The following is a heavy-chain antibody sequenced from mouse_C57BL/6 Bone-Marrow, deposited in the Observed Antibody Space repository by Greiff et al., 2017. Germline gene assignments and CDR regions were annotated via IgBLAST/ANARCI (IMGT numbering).Heavy chain of an antibody. CDR2: IHPNSGST. J-gene: IGHJ2*01. CDR3: AREKGWAYYFDY. Sequence: VQLQQPGAELVKPGASVKLSCKASGYTFTSYWMHWVKQRPGQGLEWIGMIHPNSGSTNYNEKFKSKATLTVDKSSSTAYMQLSSLTSEDSAVYYCAREKGWAYYFDYWGQGTTLTVSS. D-gene: IGHD3-3*01. V-gene: IGHV1-64*01. CDR1: GYTFTSYW.